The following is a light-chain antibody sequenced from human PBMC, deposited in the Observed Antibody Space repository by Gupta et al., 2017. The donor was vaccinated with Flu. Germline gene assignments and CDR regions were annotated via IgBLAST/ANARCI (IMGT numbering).Light chain of an antibody. Sequence: EIVLTQSSGTLSLSPGDRATLSCRASQTVTDGYLAWYQQTPGQAPRLLIFGVSNRATGIPARFSGSGSGTDFTLTISRLEPEDFAVYYCQQHGGSPPITFGGGTRVEFK. V-gene: IGKV3-20*01. CDR1: QTVTDGY. CDR3: QQHGGSPPIT. CDR2: GVS. J-gene: IGKJ4*01.